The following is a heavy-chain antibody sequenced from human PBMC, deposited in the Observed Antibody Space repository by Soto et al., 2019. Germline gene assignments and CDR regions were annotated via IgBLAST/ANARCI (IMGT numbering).Heavy chain of an antibody. Sequence: ASVKVSCKASGYTFTSYDINWVRQATGQGLEWMGWMNPNSGNTGYAQKFQGRVTMTRNTSISTAYMELSSLRSEDTAVYYCARCGIGSGSYYPSGYYYYGMDVWGQGTTVTVSS. CDR1: GYTFTSYD. D-gene: IGHD3-10*01. V-gene: IGHV1-8*01. J-gene: IGHJ6*02. CDR2: MNPNSGNT. CDR3: ARCGIGSGSYYPSGYYYYGMDV.